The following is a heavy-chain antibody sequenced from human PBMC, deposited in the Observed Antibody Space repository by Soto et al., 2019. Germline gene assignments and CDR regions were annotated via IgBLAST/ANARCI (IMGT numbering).Heavy chain of an antibody. Sequence: GGSLRLSCAASGFIFSNYAMNWVRQAPGKGLEWVSVISGSGDSTYYADSVKGRFTISRDNSKNTLYLQVNSLRAEDTAVYYCAKGFWAVAGTRYFDYWGQGSLVTV. CDR1: GFIFSNYA. CDR3: AKGFWAVAGTRYFDY. CDR2: ISGSGDST. D-gene: IGHD6-19*01. J-gene: IGHJ4*02. V-gene: IGHV3-23*01.